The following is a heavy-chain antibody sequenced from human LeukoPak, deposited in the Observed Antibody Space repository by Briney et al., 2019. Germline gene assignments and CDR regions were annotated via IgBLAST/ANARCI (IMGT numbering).Heavy chain of an antibody. CDR3: ARLYDSSGYYPYYFDY. Sequence: GESLKISCKGSGYFFTSYWIGWVRQMPGKGLEWMGIIYPGDSDTRYSPSFQGQVTISADKSISTAYLQWSSLKASDTAMYYCARLYDSSGYYPYYFDYWGQGTLVTVSS. CDR2: IYPGDSDT. V-gene: IGHV5-51*01. CDR1: GYFFTSYW. D-gene: IGHD3-22*01. J-gene: IGHJ4*02.